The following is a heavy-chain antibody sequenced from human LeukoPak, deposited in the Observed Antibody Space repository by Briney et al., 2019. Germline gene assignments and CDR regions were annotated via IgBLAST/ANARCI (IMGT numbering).Heavy chain of an antibody. CDR1: GFSVSSYG. CDR2: ITVSGDTT. CDR3: AQGYSSGWFPY. D-gene: IGHD6-19*01. J-gene: IGHJ4*02. Sequence: PGWSLRLSCAVSGFSVSSYGMSWVRQAPGKGLEWVSAITVSGDTTYYADSVKGRFIISRDNSKNTLYLQMNSLRAEDTAVYYCAQGYSSGWFPYWGQGTLVTVSS. V-gene: IGHV3-23*01.